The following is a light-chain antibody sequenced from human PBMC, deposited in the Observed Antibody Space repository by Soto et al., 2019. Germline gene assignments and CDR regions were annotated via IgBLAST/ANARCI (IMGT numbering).Light chain of an antibody. CDR3: ATWHDSLNGPV. J-gene: IGLJ2*01. Sequence: QSVLTQPPSTSGTPGQRVTISCSGSSSNIGTNSVNWYQQLPGTAPKLLIYNSNQRPSGVPDRFSGSKSGTSASLAISGLQSEDEADYYCATWHDSLNGPVFGGGTKLTVL. CDR2: NSN. CDR1: SSNIGTNS. V-gene: IGLV1-44*01.